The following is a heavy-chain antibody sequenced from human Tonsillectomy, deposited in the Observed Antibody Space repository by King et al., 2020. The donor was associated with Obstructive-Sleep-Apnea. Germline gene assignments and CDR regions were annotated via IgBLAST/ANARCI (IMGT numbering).Heavy chain of an antibody. J-gene: IGHJ5*01. Sequence: QLVQSGAEVKKPGASVKVSCKASGYKFTDYYVHWVRQAPGQGLEWMGWIIPDNGGANYAQKFQDRVTMTRDTSISTAYMELRRLKSDDTAVYYCARGDMKALITYWFDSWGQGTPATVSS. D-gene: IGHD1-14*01. V-gene: IGHV1-2*02. CDR1: GYKFTDYY. CDR2: IIPDNGGA. CDR3: ARGDMKALITYWFDS.